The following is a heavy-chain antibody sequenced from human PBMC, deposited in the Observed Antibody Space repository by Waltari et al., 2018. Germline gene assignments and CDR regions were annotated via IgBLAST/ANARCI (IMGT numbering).Heavy chain of an antibody. Sequence: EVQLVESGGGLVKPGGSLRLSCAASGFTFSSYSMNWVRQAPGEGLGWVSPISSSSSYIYYADSVKGRFTISRDNAKNSLYLQMNSLRAEDTAVYYCASVMQQLVEGGDYFDYWGQGTLVTVSS. CDR2: ISSSSSYI. CDR1: GFTFSSYS. V-gene: IGHV3-21*01. D-gene: IGHD6-13*01. CDR3: ASVMQQLVEGGDYFDY. J-gene: IGHJ4*02.